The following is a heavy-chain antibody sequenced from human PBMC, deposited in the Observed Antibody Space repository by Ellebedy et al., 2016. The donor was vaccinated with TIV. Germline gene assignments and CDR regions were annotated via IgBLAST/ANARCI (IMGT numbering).Heavy chain of an antibody. Sequence: AASVKDSCKASGGTFSSYAISWVRQAPGQGLEWMGRIIPILGITNYAQKFQGRVTIIADKSTSTAYMELSSLRSEDTAVYYCARGTDKPDSPGFDYWGQGTLVTVSS. J-gene: IGHJ4*02. CDR2: IIPILGIT. CDR3: ARGTDKPDSPGFDY. V-gene: IGHV1-69*04. CDR1: GGTFSSYA. D-gene: IGHD3-9*01.